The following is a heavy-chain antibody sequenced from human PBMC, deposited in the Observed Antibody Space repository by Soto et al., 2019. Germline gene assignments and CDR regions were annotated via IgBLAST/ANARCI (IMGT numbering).Heavy chain of an antibody. CDR2: IYYSGST. V-gene: IGHV4-59*01. CDR3: ARDNVLVGYSGSGSYHSGYYGMDV. Sequence: SETLSLTCTVSGGSISSYYWSWIRQPPGKGLEWIGYIYYSGSTNYNPSLKSRVTISVDTSKNQFSLKLSSVTAADTAVYYCARDNVLVGYSGSGSYHSGYYGMDVWGQGTTVTVSS. D-gene: IGHD3-10*01. J-gene: IGHJ6*02. CDR1: GGSISSYY.